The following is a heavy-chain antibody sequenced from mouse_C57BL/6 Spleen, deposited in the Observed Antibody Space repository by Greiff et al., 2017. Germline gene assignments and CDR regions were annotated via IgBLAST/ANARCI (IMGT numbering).Heavy chain of an antibody. D-gene: IGHD2-14*01. Sequence: QVQLQQSGAELVRPGTSVKVSCKASGYAFTNYLIEWVKQRPGQGLEWIGVINPGSGGTNYNEKFKGKATLTADKSSSTAYMQLSSLTSEDSAVYFCARRDIGYSYYFDYWGQGTTLTVSS. CDR1: GYAFTNYL. CDR2: INPGSGGT. V-gene: IGHV1-54*01. CDR3: ARRDIGYSYYFDY. J-gene: IGHJ2*01.